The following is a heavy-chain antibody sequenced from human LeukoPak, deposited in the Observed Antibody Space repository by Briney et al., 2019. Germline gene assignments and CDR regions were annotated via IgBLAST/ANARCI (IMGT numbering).Heavy chain of an antibody. J-gene: IGHJ4*02. D-gene: IGHD6-13*01. CDR3: AREIAAAGFF. CDR2: ISRSGSTI. CDR1: GFTFSDYY. Sequence: GGSLRLSCAASGFTFSDYYMSGIRQAPGKGVEWVSYISRSGSTIYYADSVKGRFTISRDNAKNSLYLQMNSLRAEDTAVYYCAREIAAAGFFWGQGTLVTVSS. V-gene: IGHV3-11*04.